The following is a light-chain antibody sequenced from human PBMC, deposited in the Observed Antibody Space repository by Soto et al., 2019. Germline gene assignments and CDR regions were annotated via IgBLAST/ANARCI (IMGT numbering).Light chain of an antibody. V-gene: IGKV1-39*01. CDR3: QQTYTTPPT. J-gene: IGKJ1*01. CDR1: QSISSY. Sequence: DIQMTQSPSSLSASVGDRVTITCRASQSISSYLNWYQQKPGKAPKLLIYAASSLQSGVPSRFSGSGSGTDFTLTISSLQPDDFAAYYCQQTYTTPPTFGQGTKVEIE. CDR2: AAS.